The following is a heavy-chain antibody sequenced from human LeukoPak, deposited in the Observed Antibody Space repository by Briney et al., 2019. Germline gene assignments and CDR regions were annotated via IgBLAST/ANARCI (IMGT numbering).Heavy chain of an antibody. CDR3: AKDRNLHSSSWYLGYYFDY. J-gene: IGHJ4*02. CDR1: GFTFSSYA. CDR2: ISGSGGST. D-gene: IGHD6-13*01. Sequence: GGSLRLSCAASGFTFSSYAMSWVRQAPGKGLEWVSAISGSGGSTYYADSVKGRFTVSRDNSKNTLYLQMNSLRAEDTAVYYCAKDRNLHSSSWYLGYYFDYWGQGTLVTVSS. V-gene: IGHV3-23*01.